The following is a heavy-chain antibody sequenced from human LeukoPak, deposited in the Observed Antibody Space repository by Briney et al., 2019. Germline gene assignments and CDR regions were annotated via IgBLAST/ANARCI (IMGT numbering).Heavy chain of an antibody. CDR2: IRSKANSYAT. J-gene: IGHJ6*03. CDR1: GFTFSGSA. V-gene: IGHV3-73*01. CDR3: TRYINYGDYRDYYYYMDV. D-gene: IGHD4-17*01. Sequence: PGGSLRLSCAASGFTFSGSAMHWVRQASGKGLEGVGRIRSKANSYATAYAASVKGRFTISRDDSKNTAYLQMNSLKTEDTAVYYCTRYINYGDYRDYYYYMDVWGKGTTVTVSS.